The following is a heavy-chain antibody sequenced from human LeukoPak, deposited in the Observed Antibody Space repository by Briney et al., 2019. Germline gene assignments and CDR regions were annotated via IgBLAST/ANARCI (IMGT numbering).Heavy chain of an antibody. CDR2: IYSSGST. V-gene: IGHV4-4*07. D-gene: IGHD1-26*01. CDR3: ARMYSGTYGGIDN. J-gene: IGHJ4*02. Sequence: SEPLSLACTVSGGSISSYYWSWIRQPAGEGLEWIGRIYSSGSTNYNPSLKSRVTLSVATSKNQFSLKLSSVTAADTAVYYCARMYSGTYGGIDNWGQGILVTVSS. CDR1: GGSISSYY.